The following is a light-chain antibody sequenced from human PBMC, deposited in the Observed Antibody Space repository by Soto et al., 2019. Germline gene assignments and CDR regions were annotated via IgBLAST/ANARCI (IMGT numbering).Light chain of an antibody. CDR3: QSYDSSRPLYV. CDR2: GNS. V-gene: IGLV1-40*01. Sequence: QSVLAQPPSVSGAPGQRVTISCTGSSSNIGAGYDVHWYQQLPGTAPKLLIYGNSTRPSGVPDRFSGSKSGTSASLAITGLQAEDEADYYCQSYDSSRPLYVFGTGTKVTVL. CDR1: SSNIGAGYD. J-gene: IGLJ1*01.